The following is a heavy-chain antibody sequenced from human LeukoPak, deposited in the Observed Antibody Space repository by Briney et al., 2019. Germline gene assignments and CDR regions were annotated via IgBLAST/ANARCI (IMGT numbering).Heavy chain of an antibody. CDR3: ARRPYDSSGYYFHYFDY. Sequence: SETPSLTCTVSGGSISSGDYYWSWIRQPPGKGLEWIGYIYYSGSTYYNPSLKSPVTISVDTSKNQFSLKLSSVTAADTAVYYCARRPYDSSGYYFHYFDYWGQGTLVTVSS. J-gene: IGHJ4*02. V-gene: IGHV4-30-4*08. CDR1: GGSISSGDYY. CDR2: IYYSGST. D-gene: IGHD3-22*01.